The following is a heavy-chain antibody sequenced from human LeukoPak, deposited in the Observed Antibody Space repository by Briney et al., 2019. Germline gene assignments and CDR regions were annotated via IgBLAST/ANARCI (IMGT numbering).Heavy chain of an antibody. CDR2: INPNRGGT. V-gene: IGHV1-2*02. Sequence: ASVKVSCKASGYTFTGYYMHWVRQAPGQGLEWMGWINPNRGGTNYAQKFQGRVTMTRDTSISTAYMELSRLRSDDTAVYYCARDLNDFFFDYWGQGTLVTVSS. J-gene: IGHJ4*02. D-gene: IGHD3-3*01. CDR3: ARDLNDFFFDY. CDR1: GYTFTGYY.